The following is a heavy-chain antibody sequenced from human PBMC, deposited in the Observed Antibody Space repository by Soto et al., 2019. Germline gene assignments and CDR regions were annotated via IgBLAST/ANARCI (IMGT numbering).Heavy chain of an antibody. Sequence: ETLALSCAVAGFSISSGYFWGWIRQPPVKGPEWLGSIYHSGTTYYNPSVKGRVTISVDTSKNQFSLKMSSVTAADTAVYYCARDSSGYYWFDQWGQGPLVTVSS. V-gene: IGHV4-38-2*02. CDR2: IYHSGTT. D-gene: IGHD3-22*01. J-gene: IGHJ5*02. CDR3: ARDSSGYYWFDQ. CDR1: GFSISSGYF.